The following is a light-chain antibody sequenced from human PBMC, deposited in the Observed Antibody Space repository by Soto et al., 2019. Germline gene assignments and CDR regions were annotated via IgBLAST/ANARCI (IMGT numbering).Light chain of an antibody. CDR1: QSVSSN. J-gene: IGKJ2*01. Sequence: EIVLTQSPATLSVSPGDRATLSCRASQSVSSNLAWYQQKPGQTPRLLIYGASSRATGIPDRFSGSGSGTDFTLTISRLEPEDFAVYYCQQYGSSPLYTFGQGTKLEIK. CDR3: QQYGSSPLYT. CDR2: GAS. V-gene: IGKV3-20*01.